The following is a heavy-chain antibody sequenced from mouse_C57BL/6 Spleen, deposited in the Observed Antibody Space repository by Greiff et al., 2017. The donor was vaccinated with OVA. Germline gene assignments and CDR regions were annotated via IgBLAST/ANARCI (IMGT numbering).Heavy chain of an antibody. CDR3: ARGVLRYYAMDY. V-gene: IGHV3-6*01. D-gene: IGHD1-1*01. CDR2: ISYDGSN. Sequence: VQLKQSGPGLVKPSQSLSLTCSVTGYSITSGYYWNWIRQFPGNKLEWMGYISYDGSNNYNPSLKNRISITRDTSKNQFFLKLNSVTTEDTATYYCARGVLRYYAMDYWGQGTSVTVSS. J-gene: IGHJ4*01. CDR1: GYSITSGYY.